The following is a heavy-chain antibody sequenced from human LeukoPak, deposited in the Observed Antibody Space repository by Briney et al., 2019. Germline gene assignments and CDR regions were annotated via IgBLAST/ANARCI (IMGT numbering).Heavy chain of an antibody. J-gene: IGHJ4*02. V-gene: IGHV3-23*01. CDR1: GFTVSSNS. D-gene: IGHD6-13*01. CDR3: AKGHSSSWSIFDY. Sequence: GGSLRLSCTVSGFTVSSNSMSWVRQAPGKGLEWVSSISGTYTSTYYADSVKGRFTISRDNSKNTLYLQMNSLRADDTAVYHCAKGHSSSWSIFDYWGQGTLVTVSS. CDR2: ISGTYTST.